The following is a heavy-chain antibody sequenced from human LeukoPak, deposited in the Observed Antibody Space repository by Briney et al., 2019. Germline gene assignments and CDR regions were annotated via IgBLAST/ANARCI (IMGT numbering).Heavy chain of an antibody. D-gene: IGHD6-19*01. J-gene: IGHJ4*02. CDR3: ARSRGSSGRYYFDY. Sequence: PGGSLRLSCAASKFSFSTYAMSWVRQAPGKGLVWVSLIYSGDTTYYADSVKGRFTISRDNSKNTLYLQMNSLRAEDTAVYYCARSRGSSGRYYFDYWGQGTLVTVSS. CDR1: KFSFSTYA. V-gene: IGHV3-23*03. CDR2: IYSGDTT.